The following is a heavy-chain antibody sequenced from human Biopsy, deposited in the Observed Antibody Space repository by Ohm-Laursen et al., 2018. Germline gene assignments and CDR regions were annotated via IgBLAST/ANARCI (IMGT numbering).Heavy chain of an antibody. CDR3: AKGQDLRGGAEYFQH. D-gene: IGHD2-15*01. V-gene: IGHV1-2*02. Sequence: ASVKVSCKASGYTFTGQYLHWVRQVPGQGLEWMGWINPHSGTTKFAQDFQGRVTMTRDTSITTAYMELRRLRSDDTAIYYCAKGQDLRGGAEYFQHWGQGALVTVSS. CDR2: INPHSGTT. CDR1: GYTFTGQY. J-gene: IGHJ1*01.